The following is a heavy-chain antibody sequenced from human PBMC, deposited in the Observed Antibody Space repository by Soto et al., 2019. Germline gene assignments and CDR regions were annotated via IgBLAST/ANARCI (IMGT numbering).Heavy chain of an antibody. V-gene: IGHV1-58*01. CDR2: IVVGSGNT. CDR1: GFTFTSSA. J-gene: IGHJ4*02. D-gene: IGHD1-26*01. Sequence: ASVKVSCKASGFTFTSSAAQWVRQARGQRLEWIGWIVVGSGNTNYAQKFQERVTITRDMSTSTAYMELSSLRSEDTVVYYCAAPSRGSYLSLDYWGQGTLVTVSS. CDR3: AAPSRGSYLSLDY.